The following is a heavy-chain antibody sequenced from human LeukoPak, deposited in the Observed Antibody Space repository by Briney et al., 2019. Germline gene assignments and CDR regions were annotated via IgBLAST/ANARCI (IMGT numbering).Heavy chain of an antibody. V-gene: IGHV5-51*01. CDR3: ARLRDYALDY. D-gene: IGHD4-17*01. Sequence: GESLKISCKGSGYDFTTYWIGGVRQMPGKGLEWMGIIYPGDSDTRYSPSFQGQVTISADKSISTAYLQWSSLKASDTAMYYCARLRDYALDYWGQGTLVTVSS. CDR1: GYDFTTYW. J-gene: IGHJ4*02. CDR2: IYPGDSDT.